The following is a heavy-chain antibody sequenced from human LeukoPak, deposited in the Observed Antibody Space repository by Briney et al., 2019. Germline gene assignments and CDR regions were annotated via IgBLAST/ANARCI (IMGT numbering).Heavy chain of an antibody. V-gene: IGHV1-69*05. CDR1: GGTFSSYA. CDR2: IIPIFGTA. Sequence: GSSVKVSCKASGGTFSSYAISWVRQAPRQGLEWMGGIIPIFGTANYAQKFQGRVTITTDESTSTAYMELSSLRSEDTAVYYCARGPSIAARPVGDYYYMDVWGKGTTVTVSS. CDR3: ARGPSIAARPVGDYYYMDV. D-gene: IGHD6-6*01. J-gene: IGHJ6*03.